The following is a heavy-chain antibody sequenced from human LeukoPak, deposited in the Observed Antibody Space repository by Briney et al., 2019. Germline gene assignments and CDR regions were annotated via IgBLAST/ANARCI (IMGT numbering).Heavy chain of an antibody. Sequence: ASVKVSCKASGYTFTSYGISWVRQAPGQGLEWMGWISAYNGNTNYAQKLQGRVTMTTDTSTSTAYMELRSLRSDDTAVYYCARNLRVWGSYRYDSYFDYWGQGTLVTVSS. J-gene: IGHJ4*02. CDR3: ARNLRVWGSYRYDSYFDY. V-gene: IGHV1-18*01. CDR2: ISAYNGNT. D-gene: IGHD3-16*02. CDR1: GYTFTSYG.